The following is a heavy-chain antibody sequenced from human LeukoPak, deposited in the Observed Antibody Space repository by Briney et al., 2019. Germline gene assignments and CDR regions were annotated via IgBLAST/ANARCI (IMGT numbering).Heavy chain of an antibody. CDR3: ARQRDSSGYYPHLSTFDY. Sequence: ASVKVSCKASGYTFTSRGISWVRQAPGQGLKWMGWISPHNGNTKYVQRLQGRVTMTADTSTSTAYMELRSLRSDDAAVYYCARQRDSSGYYPHLSTFDYWGQGTLVTVSS. V-gene: IGHV1-18*04. CDR1: GYTFTSRG. D-gene: IGHD3-22*01. CDR2: ISPHNGNT. J-gene: IGHJ4*02.